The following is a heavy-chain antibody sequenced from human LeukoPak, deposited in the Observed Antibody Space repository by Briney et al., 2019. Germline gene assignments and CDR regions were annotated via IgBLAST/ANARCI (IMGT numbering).Heavy chain of an antibody. Sequence: RPGGSLRLSCAASGFSFDDYAMSWVRQAPGKGLEWVSAISGSGGSTYYADSVKGRFTISRDNSKNTLYLQMNSLRAEDTAVYYCAKGDYYGSGSYYNDRVYWGQGTLVTVSS. V-gene: IGHV3-23*01. CDR2: ISGSGGST. J-gene: IGHJ4*02. CDR3: AKGDYYGSGSYYNDRVY. CDR1: GFSFDDYA. D-gene: IGHD3-10*01.